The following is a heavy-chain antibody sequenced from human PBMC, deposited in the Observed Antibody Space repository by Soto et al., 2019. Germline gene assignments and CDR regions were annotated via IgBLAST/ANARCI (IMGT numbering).Heavy chain of an antibody. J-gene: IGHJ4*02. CDR3: ARSSTTIFGVVIYPSNYFDY. CDR2: INHSGST. Sequence: PSETLSLTCAAYGGSFSGYYWRWIRQPPGKGLEWIGEINHSGSTNYNPSLKSRVTISVDTSKNQFSLKLSSVTAADTAVYYCARSSTTIFGVVIYPSNYFDYWGRGTLVT. CDR1: GGSFSGYY. D-gene: IGHD3-3*01. V-gene: IGHV4-34*01.